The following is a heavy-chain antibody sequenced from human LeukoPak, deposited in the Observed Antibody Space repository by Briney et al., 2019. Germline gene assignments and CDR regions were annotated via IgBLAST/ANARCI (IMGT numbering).Heavy chain of an antibody. CDR2: IYPGDSDI. CDR1: GYKFTNYW. J-gene: IGHJ4*02. V-gene: IGHV5-51*01. D-gene: IGHD3/OR15-3a*01. Sequence: GESLKISCKASGYKFTNYWIGWVRQMPGKGLEWMGIIYPGDSDIRYSPSFQDQVTISADESITTAYLQWSSLKASDTAMYYCARHGLEMTPDFWGRGTLVTVSS. CDR3: ARHGLEMTPDF.